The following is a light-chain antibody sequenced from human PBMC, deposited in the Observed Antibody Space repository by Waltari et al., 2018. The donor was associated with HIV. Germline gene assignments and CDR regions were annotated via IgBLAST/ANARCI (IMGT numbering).Light chain of an antibody. Sequence: QSVLTQPPSASGTPGTRVTISCSGSSSNIGSKSVNWFQQVPGTAPKLLRYSANQRPSGVPDRFSGSKSGTSASLAISGLQSEDEADYYCAAWDDSLDAWVFGGGTRLTVL. CDR1: SSNIGSKS. J-gene: IGLJ3*02. CDR2: SAN. V-gene: IGLV1-44*01. CDR3: AAWDDSLDAWV.